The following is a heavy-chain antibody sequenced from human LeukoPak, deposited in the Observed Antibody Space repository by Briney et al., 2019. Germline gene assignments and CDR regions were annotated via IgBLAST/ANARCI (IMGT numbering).Heavy chain of an antibody. Sequence: ASVKVSCKASGYTFTSYYIHWVRQAPGQGLEWMGIINPSGGSTSYAQKFQGRVTMTRDTSTSTVYMELSSLRSEDTAVYYCARDFPDYYDSSGYPRDDAFDIWGQGTMVTVSS. J-gene: IGHJ3*02. CDR2: INPSGGST. V-gene: IGHV1-46*01. D-gene: IGHD3-22*01. CDR3: ARDFPDYYDSSGYPRDDAFDI. CDR1: GYTFTSYY.